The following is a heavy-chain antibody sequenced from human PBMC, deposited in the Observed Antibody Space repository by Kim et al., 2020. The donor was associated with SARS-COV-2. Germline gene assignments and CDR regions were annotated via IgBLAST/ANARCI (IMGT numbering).Heavy chain of an antibody. CDR3: ARGKYGKYYFDY. CDR2: T. J-gene: IGHJ4*02. D-gene: IGHD3-16*01. V-gene: IGHV1-69*01. Sequence: TNDAQKFQGRVTITADESTSTVYMELSSLRSEDTAVYYCARGKYGKYYFDYWGQGTLVTVSS.